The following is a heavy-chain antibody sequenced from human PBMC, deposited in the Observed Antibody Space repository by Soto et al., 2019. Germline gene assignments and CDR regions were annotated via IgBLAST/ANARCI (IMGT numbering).Heavy chain of an antibody. V-gene: IGHV3-48*03. D-gene: IGHD3-9*01. J-gene: IGHJ4*02. CDR1: GFTFSSYE. CDR3: ARDRSGYFDWLSDY. CDR2: ISSSGSTM. Sequence: GSLRLSCAASGFTFSSYEMNWVRQAPGKGLEWVSYISSSGSTMYYADSVKGRFTISRDNAKNSLYLQMNSLRAEDTAVYYCARDRSGYFDWLSDYWGQGTLVTVPS.